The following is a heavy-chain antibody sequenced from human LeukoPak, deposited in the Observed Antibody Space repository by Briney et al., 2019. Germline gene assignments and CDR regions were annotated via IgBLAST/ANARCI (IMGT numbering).Heavy chain of an antibody. CDR2: IKSKTDGGTT. Sequence: GGSLRLSCAASGFTFSNAWMNWVRQAPGKGLEWVGRIKSKTDGGTTDYAAPVKGRFTISRDDSTSSLYLHLNNVYTEDAAVYYCARLGFCTTAGCPDIYRYGMDVWGQGTTVTVSS. CDR1: GFTFSNAW. V-gene: IGHV3-15*07. J-gene: IGHJ6*02. D-gene: IGHD2-8*01. CDR3: ARLGFCTTAGCPDIYRYGMDV.